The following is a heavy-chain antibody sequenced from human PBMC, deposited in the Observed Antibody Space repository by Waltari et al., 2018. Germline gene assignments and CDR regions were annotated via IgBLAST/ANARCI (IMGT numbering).Heavy chain of an antibody. CDR3: AKEGGLFAGYGSFDY. CDR2: IRHDGTKK. J-gene: IGHJ4*02. Sequence: QVQLVESGGGVVQPGGSLRPSCAASGFTFRSHGMHWVRQAPGKGLEWVAFIRHDGTKKYSADSVKGRFTISRDNSKNTLYLQMNSLRAEDTAVYYCAKEGGLFAGYGSFDYWGQGTLVTVSS. D-gene: IGHD5-18*01. V-gene: IGHV3-30*02. CDR1: GFTFRSHG.